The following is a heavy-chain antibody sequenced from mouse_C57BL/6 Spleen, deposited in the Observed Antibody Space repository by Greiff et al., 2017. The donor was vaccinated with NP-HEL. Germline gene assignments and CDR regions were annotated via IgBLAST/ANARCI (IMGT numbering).Heavy chain of an antibody. CDR2: IDPSDSET. CDR3: ARVYDYAAHYFDY. V-gene: IGHV1-52*01. D-gene: IGHD2-4*01. J-gene: IGHJ2*01. CDR1: GYTFTSYW. Sequence: VQLQQPGAELVRPGSSVKLSCKASGYTFTSYWMHWVKQRPIQGLEWIGNIDPSDSETHYNQKFKDKATLTVDKSSSTAYMQLSSLTSEDSAVYYCARVYDYAAHYFDYRGQGTTLTVSS.